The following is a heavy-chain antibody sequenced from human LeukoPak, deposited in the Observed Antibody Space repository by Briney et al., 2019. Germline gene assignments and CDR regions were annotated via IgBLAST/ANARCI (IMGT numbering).Heavy chain of an antibody. Sequence: GGSLRLSCAASGFTVSSNYMSWVRQAPGKGLEWVSVIYSGGSTYYADSVKGRFTISRDNSKNTLYLQMNSLRAEDTAVYYCARDLVGSGLFDYCGQGTLVTVSS. CDR2: IYSGGST. CDR1: GFTVSSNY. D-gene: IGHD6-19*01. J-gene: IGHJ4*02. CDR3: ARDLVGSGLFDY. V-gene: IGHV3-53*01.